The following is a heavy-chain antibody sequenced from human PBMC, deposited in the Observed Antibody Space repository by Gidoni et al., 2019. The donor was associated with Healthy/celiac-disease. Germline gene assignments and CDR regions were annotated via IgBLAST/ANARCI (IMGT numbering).Heavy chain of an antibody. CDR3: ARDWGVGDTMIVVPNFDY. D-gene: IGHD3-22*01. V-gene: IGHV3-21*01. J-gene: IGHJ4*02. Sequence: EVQLVESGGGLVKPGGSLRLSCAASGFPFSSYSMNWVRQAPGKGLEWVSSISSSSSYIYYADSVKGRFTISRDNAKNSLYLQMNSLRAEDTAVYYCARDWGVGDTMIVVPNFDYWGQGTLVTVSS. CDR2: ISSSSSYI. CDR1: GFPFSSYS.